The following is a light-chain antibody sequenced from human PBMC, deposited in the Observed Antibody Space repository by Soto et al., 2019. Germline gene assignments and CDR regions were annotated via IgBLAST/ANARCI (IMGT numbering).Light chain of an antibody. J-gene: IGLJ2*01. CDR3: QSYDSSLSVV. Sequence: QSVLTQPPSVSGAPGQRVTISCTGRSSNIGAGYDVHWYQQLPGTAPKLLIYGNIHRPSGVPDRFSGAKSRTSDALAIPRLQAKDEADYYCQSYDSSLSVVFGGGPKLTVL. CDR1: SSNIGAGYD. V-gene: IGLV1-40*01. CDR2: GNI.